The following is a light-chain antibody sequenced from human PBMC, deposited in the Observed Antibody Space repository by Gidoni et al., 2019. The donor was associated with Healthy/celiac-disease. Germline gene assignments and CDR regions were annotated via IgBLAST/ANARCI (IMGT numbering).Light chain of an antibody. J-gene: IGKJ4*01. Sequence: DIQMTQSPSSLSASVGDRVTITCQASQDISNYLNWYQQKPGKATKLLIYDASNLETGVPSRFSGSGSGTDFTFTISSLHPEDIATYYCQQYDNLLPTFGGGTKVEIK. CDR3: QQYDNLLPT. CDR2: DAS. V-gene: IGKV1-33*01. CDR1: QDISNY.